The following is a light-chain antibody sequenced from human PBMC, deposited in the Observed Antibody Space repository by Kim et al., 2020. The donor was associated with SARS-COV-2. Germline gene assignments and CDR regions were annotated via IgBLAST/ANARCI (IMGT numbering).Light chain of an antibody. V-gene: IGLV1-47*01. CDR2: RDN. J-gene: IGLJ3*02. CDR1: NSNLGTNY. CDR3: AAWDDSLSAWL. Sequence: ELTQPPSASGNPGQRVTLSCAGSNSNLGTNYVYWHQQFPGMAPKVLIYRDNERPSGVPGRFSGSKSGTSASLAISGLRSEDEADYYCAAWDDSLSAWLFGGGTQLTVL.